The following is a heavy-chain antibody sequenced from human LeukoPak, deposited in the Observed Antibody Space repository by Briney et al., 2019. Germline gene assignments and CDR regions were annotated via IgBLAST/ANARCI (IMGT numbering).Heavy chain of an antibody. CDR2: MRYDGNNK. V-gene: IGHV3-30*02. D-gene: IGHD4-17*01. Sequence: GGSLRLSCAASGFTFRSYGMDWVRQAPGKGLEWVAFMRYDGNNKDYGDSVKGRFTISRDNSKNTLYLQMNSLRVEDTAVYYCAKGYGDLVAFDIWGQGTMVTVSS. CDR1: GFTFRSYG. J-gene: IGHJ3*02. CDR3: AKGYGDLVAFDI.